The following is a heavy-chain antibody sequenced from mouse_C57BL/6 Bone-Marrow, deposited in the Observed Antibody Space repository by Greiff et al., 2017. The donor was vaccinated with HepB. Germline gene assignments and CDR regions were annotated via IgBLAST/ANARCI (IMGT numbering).Heavy chain of an antibody. CDR1: GFTFSSYG. CDR2: ISSGGSYT. CDR3: ARRYGSSLDY. D-gene: IGHD1-1*01. J-gene: IGHJ2*01. V-gene: IGHV5-6*01. Sequence: EVQVVESGGDLVKPGGSLKLSCAASGFTFSSYGMSWVRQTPDKRLEWVATISSGGSYTYYPDSVKGRFTISRDNAKNTLYLQMSSLKSEDTAMYYCARRYGSSLDYWGQGTTLTVSS.